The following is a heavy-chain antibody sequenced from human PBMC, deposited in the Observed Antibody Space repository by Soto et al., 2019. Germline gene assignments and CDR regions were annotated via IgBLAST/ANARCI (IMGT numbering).Heavy chain of an antibody. V-gene: IGHV4-34*01. CDR2: INHSGST. D-gene: IGHD5-18*01. CDR1: GGSFSDYY. CDR3: ARAQTTMALYYFDY. Sequence: QVQLQQWGAGLLKPSETLSLTCAVYGGSFSDYYWSWIRQPPGKGLEWIGEINHSGSTNYNASLKSRVTISVDTSKNQVPLKLSSFTAADTAVYYRARAQTTMALYYFDYWGQGTLVTVSS. J-gene: IGHJ4*02.